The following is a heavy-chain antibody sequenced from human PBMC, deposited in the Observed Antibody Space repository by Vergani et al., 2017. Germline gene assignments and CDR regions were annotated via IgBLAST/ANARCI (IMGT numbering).Heavy chain of an antibody. V-gene: IGHV1-69*02. CDR2: IIPILGIA. D-gene: IGHD3-10*01. Sequence: QVQLVQSGAEVKKPGSSVKVSCKASGGTFSSYTISWVRQAPGQGLEWMGRIIPILGIANYAQKFQGRVTITADKSTSTAYMELSSLRSEDTAVYYCARAPEPXTGSNYYYYYGMDVWGQGTTVTVSS. J-gene: IGHJ6*02. CDR1: GGTFSSYT. CDR3: ARAPEPXTGSNYYYYYGMDV.